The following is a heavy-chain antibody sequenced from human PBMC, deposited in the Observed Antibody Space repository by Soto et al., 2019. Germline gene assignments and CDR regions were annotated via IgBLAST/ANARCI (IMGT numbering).Heavy chain of an antibody. CDR2: IYHSGST. CDR3: ARGGHDFWSGYYSPIFDY. V-gene: IGHV4-30-2*01. CDR1: GGSISSGGYS. J-gene: IGHJ4*02. Sequence: PSETLSLTCAVSGGSISSGGYSWSWIRHPPGKGLEWIGYIYHSGSTYYNPSLKSRVTISVDRSKNQFSLKLSSVTAADTAVYYCARGGHDFWSGYYSPIFDYWGQGTMVTV. D-gene: IGHD3-3*01.